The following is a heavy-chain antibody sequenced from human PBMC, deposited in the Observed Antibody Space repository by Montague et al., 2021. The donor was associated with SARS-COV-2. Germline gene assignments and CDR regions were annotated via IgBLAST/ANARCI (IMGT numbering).Heavy chain of an antibody. Sequence: CAISGDSVSSNIATWNWIRQSPSRGLEWLGRTYYRSKWYNGYAESVKSRITTDPDTSKHQFSLHLNSVTPEDTAVYYCARIPVGSKYYFDFWGQGTLVTVSS. CDR1: GDSVSSNIAT. CDR3: ARIPVGSKYYFDF. CDR2: TYYRSKWYN. J-gene: IGHJ4*02. D-gene: IGHD2-2*01. V-gene: IGHV6-1*01.